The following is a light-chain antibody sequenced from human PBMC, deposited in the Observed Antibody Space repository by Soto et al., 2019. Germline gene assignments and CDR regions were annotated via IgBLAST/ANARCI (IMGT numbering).Light chain of an antibody. Sequence: EIVMTQSPATLSVSPGERATLSCRASQSVSSNLAWYQQKPGQAPRLLIYGASTRATGIPARFSGGGSGTEFTLTISSLQSEDFAVYYCQHYNNWSTFGQGTRLELN. J-gene: IGKJ5*01. CDR2: GAS. CDR1: QSVSSN. V-gene: IGKV3-15*01. CDR3: QHYNNWST.